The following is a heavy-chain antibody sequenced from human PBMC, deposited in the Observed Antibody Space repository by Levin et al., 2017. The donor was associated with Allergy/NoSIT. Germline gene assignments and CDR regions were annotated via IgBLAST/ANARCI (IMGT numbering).Heavy chain of an antibody. CDR2: IWHDGTNK. J-gene: IGHJ6*02. Sequence: GGSLRLSCAASGFIFSSYGMHWVRQAPGEGLEWVAVIWHDGTNKYYADSVKGRFIISRDNSKNTLYLQMNSLRAEDTALYYCARANSGNYYGIDVWGQGTTVTVSS. D-gene: IGHD6-13*01. CDR3: ARANSGNYYGIDV. CDR1: GFIFSSYG. V-gene: IGHV3-33*01.